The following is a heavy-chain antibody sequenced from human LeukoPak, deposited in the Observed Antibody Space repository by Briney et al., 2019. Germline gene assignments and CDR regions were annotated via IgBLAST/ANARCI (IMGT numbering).Heavy chain of an antibody. D-gene: IGHD2-2*01. J-gene: IGHJ3*02. CDR1: GFTFSSYG. CDR2: ISYDGSNK. CDR3: AKVGEYQLLWDAFDI. V-gene: IGHV3-30*18. Sequence: GGSLRLSCAASGFTFSSYGVHWVRHAPGKGLEWVAVISYDGSNKYYADSVKGRFTISRDNSKNTLYLQMNSLRAEDTAVYYCAKVGEYQLLWDAFDIWGQGTMVTVSS.